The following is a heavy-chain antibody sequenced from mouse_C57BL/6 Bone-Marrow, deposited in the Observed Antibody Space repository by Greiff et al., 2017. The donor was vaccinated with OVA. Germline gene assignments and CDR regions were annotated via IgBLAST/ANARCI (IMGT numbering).Heavy chain of an antibody. CDR1: GFTFSDYG. CDR2: ISSGSSTI. Sequence: EVQLQESGGGLVKPGGSLKLSCAASGFTFSDYGMHWVRQAPEKGLEWVAYISSGSSTIYYADTVKGRFTISRDNAKDTLFLQMTSLRSEDTAMXYCARKEDYYGSRAWFAYWGQGTLVTVSA. J-gene: IGHJ3*01. D-gene: IGHD1-1*01. CDR3: ARKEDYYGSRAWFAY. V-gene: IGHV5-17*01.